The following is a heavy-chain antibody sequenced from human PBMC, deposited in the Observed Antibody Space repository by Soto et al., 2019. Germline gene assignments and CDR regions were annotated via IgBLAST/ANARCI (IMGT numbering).Heavy chain of an antibody. CDR3: ARDGIAPRIAVAGTHWFDP. V-gene: IGHV1-2*04. D-gene: IGHD6-19*01. CDR1: GYTFTGYY. CDR2: INPNSGGT. J-gene: IGHJ5*02. Sequence: QVPLVQSGAEVKKPGASVKVSCKASGYTFTGYYMHWVRQAPGQGLEWMGWINPNSGGTNYAQKFQGWVTMTRDTSISTAYMELSRLRSDDTAVYYCARDGIAPRIAVAGTHWFDPWGQGTLVTVSS.